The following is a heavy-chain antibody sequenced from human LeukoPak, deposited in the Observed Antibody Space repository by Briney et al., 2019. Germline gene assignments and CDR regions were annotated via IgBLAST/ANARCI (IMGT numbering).Heavy chain of an antibody. CDR2: ISAYNGNT. CDR1: GYTFTTYG. D-gene: IGHD3-22*01. Sequence: ASVKVSCKASGYTFTTYGITWVRQAPGQGLEWMGWISAYNGNTNYAPKLQGRVTMTTDTSTSTAYMELRSLRSDDTAVYYCARFDYYDSSGINNWFDPWGQGTLVTVSS. V-gene: IGHV1-18*01. J-gene: IGHJ5*02. CDR3: ARFDYYDSSGINNWFDP.